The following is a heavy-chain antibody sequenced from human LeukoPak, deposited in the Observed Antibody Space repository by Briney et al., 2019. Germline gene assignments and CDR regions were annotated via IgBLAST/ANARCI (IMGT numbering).Heavy chain of an antibody. CDR1: GYTFTGYY. CDR2: INPNSGGT. D-gene: IGHD3-22*01. CDR3: ARGPIMIVVVSTPPDY. J-gene: IGHJ4*02. Sequence: ALVKVSCKASGYTFTGYYMHWVRQAPGQGLEWMGRINPNSGGTNYAQKFQGRVTMTRDTSISTAYMELSRLRSDDTAVYYCARGPIMIVVVSTPPDYWGQGTLVTVSS. V-gene: IGHV1-2*06.